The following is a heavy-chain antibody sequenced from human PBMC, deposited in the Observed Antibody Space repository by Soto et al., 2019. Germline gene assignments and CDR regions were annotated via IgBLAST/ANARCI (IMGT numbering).Heavy chain of an antibody. D-gene: IGHD3-22*01. J-gene: IGHJ5*02. Sequence: PGESLKISCKGSGYSFTSYWIGWVRQMPGKGLEWMGIIYPGDSDTRYSPSFQGQVTISADKSISNAYLQWTSLKTSDTSMYYCARAGDSSGYFRLDPWGQGTLVTVSS. CDR1: GYSFTSYW. CDR2: IYPGDSDT. CDR3: ARAGDSSGYFRLDP. V-gene: IGHV5-51*01.